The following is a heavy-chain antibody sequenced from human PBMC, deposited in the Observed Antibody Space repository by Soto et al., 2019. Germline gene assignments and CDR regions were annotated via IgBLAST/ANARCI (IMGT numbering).Heavy chain of an antibody. J-gene: IGHJ5*02. D-gene: IGHD2-2*01. CDR3: ARDIVVVRSVDWFDP. CDR1: GYSFNSYD. Sequence: ALVKVSCKASGYSFNSYDINWVRQATGQGLEWMGWMNPNSGNTGYAQKFQGRVTMTRNTSISTAYMELSSLRSEDTAVYYCARDIVVVRSVDWFDPWGQGTLVTVSS. CDR2: MNPNSGNT. V-gene: IGHV1-8*01.